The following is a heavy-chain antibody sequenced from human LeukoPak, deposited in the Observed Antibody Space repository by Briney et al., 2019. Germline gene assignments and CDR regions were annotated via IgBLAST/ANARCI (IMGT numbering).Heavy chain of an antibody. J-gene: IGHJ4*02. Sequence: GGSLRLSCAASGFTFSSYWMCWVRQAPGKGLEWVANIKQDGSEKYYVDSVKGRFTISRDNAKNSLYLQMNSLRAEDTAVYYCARIQYYDFWSGLDYWGQGTLVTVSS. CDR3: ARIQYYDFWSGLDY. CDR2: IKQDGSEK. V-gene: IGHV3-7*01. D-gene: IGHD3-3*01. CDR1: GFTFSSYW.